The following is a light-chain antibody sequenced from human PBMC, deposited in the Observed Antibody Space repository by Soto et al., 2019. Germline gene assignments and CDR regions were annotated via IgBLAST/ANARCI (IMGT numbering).Light chain of an antibody. J-gene: IGKJ4*01. Sequence: EILLTQSPGTLSLSPGQRATLSCRTRETVSEDQLAWYQQKPGQAPRLLIYDASSRATGIPDRFSGGGSGTDFTLTISRLEPEDFAVYYCQQFSSYPLTFGGGTKVDI. V-gene: IGKV3-20*01. CDR2: DAS. CDR1: ETVSEDQ. CDR3: QQFSSYPLT.